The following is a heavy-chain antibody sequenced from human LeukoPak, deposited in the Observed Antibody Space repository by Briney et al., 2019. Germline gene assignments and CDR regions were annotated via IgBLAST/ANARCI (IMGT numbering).Heavy chain of an antibody. CDR1: GFTFGDYA. V-gene: IGHV3-49*04. D-gene: IGHD3-3*01. Sequence: GGSLRLSCTASGFTFGDYAMSWVRQAPGKGLEWVGFIRSKAYGGTTEYAASVKGRFTISRDDSKSIAYLQMNSLKTEDTAVYHCTRDRGRFLEWLGYYYYYMDVWGKGTTVTVSS. J-gene: IGHJ6*03. CDR3: TRDRGRFLEWLGYYYYYMDV. CDR2: IRSKAYGGTT.